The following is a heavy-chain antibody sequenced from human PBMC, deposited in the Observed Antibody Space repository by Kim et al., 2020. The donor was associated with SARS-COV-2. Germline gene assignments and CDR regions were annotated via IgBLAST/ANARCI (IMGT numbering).Heavy chain of an antibody. CDR3: ARRNILTFDY. D-gene: IGHD2-2*02. J-gene: IGHJ4*02. V-gene: IGHV3-7*01. Sequence: EEYYVDYVKGRFNISRDNAKKSLYLQMDRLRVEDTAVYYCARRNILTFDYWGQGTLVTVSS. CDR2: EE.